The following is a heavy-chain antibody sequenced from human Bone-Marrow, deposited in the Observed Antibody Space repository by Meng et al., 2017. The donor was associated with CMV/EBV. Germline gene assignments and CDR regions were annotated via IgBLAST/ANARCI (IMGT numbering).Heavy chain of an antibody. CDR3: ARQAGNCSSTSCYLVAHGMDV. CDR1: GYTFTGYY. CDR2: INPNSGGT. J-gene: IGHJ6*02. D-gene: IGHD2-2*01. V-gene: IGHV1-2*02. Sequence: ASVKVSCKASGYTFTGYYMHWVRQAPGQGLEWMGWINPNSGGTNYAQKFQGRVTMTRDTSISTAYMELSRLRSDDTAVYYCARQAGNCSSTSCYLVAHGMDVWGQGTTVTVSS.